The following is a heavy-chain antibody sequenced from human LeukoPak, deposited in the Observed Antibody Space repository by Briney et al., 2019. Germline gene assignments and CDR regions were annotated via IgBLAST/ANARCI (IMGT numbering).Heavy chain of an antibody. J-gene: IGHJ4*02. Sequence: TGGSLRLSCTASGFTFGDYAMSWVRQAPGKGLEWVGFIRSNAYGGTTEYAASVKGRFTISRDDSKSIAYLQMHSLKTEDTALYFCTNSPEWFADYWGQGTLVTVSS. CDR1: GFTFGDYA. V-gene: IGHV3-49*04. CDR3: TNSPEWFADY. CDR2: IRSNAYGGTT. D-gene: IGHD3-3*01.